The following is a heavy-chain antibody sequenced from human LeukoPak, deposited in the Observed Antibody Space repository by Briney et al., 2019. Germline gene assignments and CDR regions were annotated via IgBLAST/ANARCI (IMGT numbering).Heavy chain of an antibody. V-gene: IGHV1-58*02. J-gene: IGHJ6*02. CDR3: AVPSGYSFSYGMDV. CDR2: IVVGSGNT. D-gene: IGHD5-18*01. Sequence: ASVKVSCKASGFTFTSSAMQWVRQARGQRLEWIGWIVVGSGNTNYAQKLQERVTITRDMSTSTAYMELSSLRSEDTAVYYCAVPSGYSFSYGMDVWGQGTTVTVSS. CDR1: GFTFTSSA.